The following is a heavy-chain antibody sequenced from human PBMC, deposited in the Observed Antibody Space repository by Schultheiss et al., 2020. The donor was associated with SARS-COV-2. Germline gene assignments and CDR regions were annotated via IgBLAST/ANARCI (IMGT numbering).Heavy chain of an antibody. CDR1: GGSISSYY. CDR3: ARARIAVAGNWNWYFDL. J-gene: IGHJ2*01. D-gene: IGHD6-19*01. V-gene: IGHV4-59*01. CDR2: IYYSGST. Sequence: SETLSLTCTVSGGSISSYYWSWIRQPTGKGLAWIGYIYYSGSTNYNSSLKSRVTISVDTSKNQFPLKLSSVTAADTAVYYCARARIAVAGNWNWYFDLWGRGTLVTVSS.